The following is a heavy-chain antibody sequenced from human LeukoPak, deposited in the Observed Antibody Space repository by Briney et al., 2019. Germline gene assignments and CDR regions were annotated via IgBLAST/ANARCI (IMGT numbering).Heavy chain of an antibody. J-gene: IGHJ4*02. Sequence: SDTLSLACAVSGFSISSSNWWSWVRQPPGKGLEWIGEIYHSGSTNYNPSLKSRVTISVDKSKNQFSLKLSSVTAADTAVYYCARVPGIAAAGTLAWRTSEYCFDYWGQGTLVTVSS. CDR1: GFSISSSNW. V-gene: IGHV4-4*02. CDR3: ARVPGIAAAGTLAWRTSEYCFDY. CDR2: IYHSGST. D-gene: IGHD6-13*01.